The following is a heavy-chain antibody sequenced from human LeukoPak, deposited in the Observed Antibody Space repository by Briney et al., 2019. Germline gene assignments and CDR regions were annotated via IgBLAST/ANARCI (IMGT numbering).Heavy chain of an antibody. D-gene: IGHD6-13*01. CDR3: ARGKAPDSSSWYAWFDP. Sequence: GSSAKVSCKASGGTFSSYAISWVRQAPGQGLEWMGGIIPIFGTANYAQKFQGRVTITTDESTSTAYMELSSLRSEDTAVYYCARGKAPDSSSWYAWFDPWGQGTLVTVSS. V-gene: IGHV1-69*05. J-gene: IGHJ5*02. CDR1: GGTFSSYA. CDR2: IIPIFGTA.